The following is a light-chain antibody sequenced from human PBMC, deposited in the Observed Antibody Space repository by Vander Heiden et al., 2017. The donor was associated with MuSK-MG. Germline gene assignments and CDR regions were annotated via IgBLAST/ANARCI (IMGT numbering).Light chain of an antibody. CDR2: DVS. CDR1: SSDLGAYNF. CDR3: TSYTNNNLV. J-gene: IGLJ3*02. V-gene: IGLV2-14*01. Sequence: SALTQTASVSGSPGQSITISCTGISSDLGAYNFVSWYQQHPGKALKIMIYDVSNRPSGVSDRFSGSKSATTASLTISGLQTEDESDYYSTSYTNNNLVFGGGTKLTVL.